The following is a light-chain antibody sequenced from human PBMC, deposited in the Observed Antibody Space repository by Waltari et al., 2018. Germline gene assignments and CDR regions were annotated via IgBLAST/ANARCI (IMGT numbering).Light chain of an antibody. V-gene: IGKV3-20*01. CDR2: DAS. CDR3: QQYGSSVLYT. Sequence: EIVLTQSPGTLSLSPGERATLSCRTSQRLTKNYLAWYQQKPGQAPRLLIYDASSRAAGIPDRFSGSGSGTDFTLTISRLEPEDFAVYYCQQYGSSVLYTFGQGTKLEIK. CDR1: QRLTKNY. J-gene: IGKJ2*01.